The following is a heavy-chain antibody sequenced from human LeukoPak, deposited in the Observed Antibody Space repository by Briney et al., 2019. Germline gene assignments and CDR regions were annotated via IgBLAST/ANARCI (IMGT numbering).Heavy chain of an antibody. J-gene: IGHJ3*02. CDR1: GYTFTGYY. D-gene: IGHD6-19*01. CDR3: ASAAESIAVAGTGSDAFDI. V-gene: IGHV1-2*02. Sequence: ASVKVSCKASGYTFTGYYMHWVRQAPGQGREWMGWINPNSGGTNYAQKFQGRVTMTRDTSITTAYMELSRLRSDDTAVYYCASAAESIAVAGTGSDAFDIWGQGTMVTVSS. CDR2: INPNSGGT.